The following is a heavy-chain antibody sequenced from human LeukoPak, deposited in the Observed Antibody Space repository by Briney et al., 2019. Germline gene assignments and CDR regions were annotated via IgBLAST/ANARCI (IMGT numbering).Heavy chain of an antibody. CDR2: IYSGGST. CDR1: GFTFSSYA. Sequence: GGSLRLYCAASGFTFSSYAMSWVRQAPGKGLEWVSVIYSGGSTYYADSVKGRFTISRHNSKNTLYLQMNSLRAEDTAVYYCASFYSSGWYSFDYWGQGTLVTVSS. V-gene: IGHV3-53*04. D-gene: IGHD6-19*01. J-gene: IGHJ4*02. CDR3: ASFYSSGWYSFDY.